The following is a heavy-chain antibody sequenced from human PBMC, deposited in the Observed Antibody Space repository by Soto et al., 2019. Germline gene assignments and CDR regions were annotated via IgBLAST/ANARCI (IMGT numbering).Heavy chain of an antibody. Sequence: PSETLSLTCAVYGESFSGYYWSWVRQSPGRGLEWIGNVYHTGDTNFNPSLQSRVTFSADKSNNQFSLRLTSVTAADTAVYFCAREIVTAGGNNYFDPWGPGTLVTVSS. D-gene: IGHD2-21*02. CDR2: VYHTGDT. CDR3: AREIVTAGGNNYFDP. J-gene: IGHJ5*02. V-gene: IGHV4-34*01. CDR1: GESFSGYY.